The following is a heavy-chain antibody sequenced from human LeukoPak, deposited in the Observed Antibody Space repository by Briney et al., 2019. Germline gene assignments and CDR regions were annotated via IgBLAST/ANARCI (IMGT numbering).Heavy chain of an antibody. V-gene: IGHV3-23*01. CDR3: AKAQPPAPIEYYYCYMDV. D-gene: IGHD2-2*02. CDR1: GFTFNSYA. J-gene: IGHJ6*03. Sequence: GGSLRLSCAASGFTFNSYAMSWVRQAPGKGLEWISNICGGADNTYYADSVRGRFTISRDNSKNTRSLQLNSLRAEDTAVYYCAKAQPPAPIEYYYCYMDVWGKGTTVTVSS. CDR2: ICGGADNT.